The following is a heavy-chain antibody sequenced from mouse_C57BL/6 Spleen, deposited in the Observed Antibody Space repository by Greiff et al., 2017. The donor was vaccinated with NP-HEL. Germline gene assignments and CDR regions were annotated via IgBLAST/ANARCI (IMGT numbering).Heavy chain of an antibody. V-gene: IGHV1-80*01. D-gene: IGHD2-4*01. CDR1: GYAFSSYW. J-gene: IGHJ4*01. CDR3: ARRIYYDYDLGYAMDY. CDR2: IYPGDGDT. Sequence: QVQLQQSGAELVKPGASVKISCKASGYAFSSYWMNWVKQRPGKGLEWIGQIYPGDGDTNYNGKFKGKATLTADKSSSTAYMQLSSLTSEDSAVYFCARRIYYDYDLGYAMDYWGQGTSVTVSS.